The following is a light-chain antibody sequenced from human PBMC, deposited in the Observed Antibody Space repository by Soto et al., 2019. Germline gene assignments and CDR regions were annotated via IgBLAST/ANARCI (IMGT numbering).Light chain of an antibody. CDR3: MIWHSSACV. CDR1: SGINVGTYK. J-gene: IGLJ3*02. V-gene: IGLV5-45*01. CDR2: YNSDSDK. Sequence: QPVLSQPASLSASPGASASLTCTLRSGINVGTYKIYWYQQKAGSPPQYLLKYNSDSDKQQGSGVPSRFSGSKDASANAGILLISGLQTEDEADYYCMIWHSSACVFGGGTKLTVL.